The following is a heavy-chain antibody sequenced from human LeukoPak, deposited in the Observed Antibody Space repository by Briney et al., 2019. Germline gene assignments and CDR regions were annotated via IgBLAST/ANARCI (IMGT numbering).Heavy chain of an antibody. CDR1: GGSFSGYY. D-gene: IGHD3-22*01. CDR3: ARGGWWYYDSSGYYYYRY. J-gene: IGHJ4*02. CDR2: INHSGST. V-gene: IGHV4-34*01. Sequence: PSETLSLTCAVYGGSFSGYYWSWIRQPPGKGLEWIGEINHSGSTNYIPSLKSRVTISVDTSKNQFSLKLSSVTAADTAVYYCARGGWWYYDSSGYYYYRYWGQGTLVTVSS.